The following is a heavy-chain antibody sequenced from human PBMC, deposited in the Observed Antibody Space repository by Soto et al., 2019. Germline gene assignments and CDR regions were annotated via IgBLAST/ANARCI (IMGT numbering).Heavy chain of an antibody. CDR2: ISGSGGST. J-gene: IGHJ4*02. D-gene: IGHD6-19*01. Sequence: PGGSLRLSCAASGFTFSSYAMSWVRQAPGKELEWVSAISGSGGSTYYADSVKGRFTISRDNSKNTLYLHMNSLRAEDTAVYYCSKVPCAVAGISHFDYWGQGTLVTVSS. V-gene: IGHV3-23*01. CDR3: SKVPCAVAGISHFDY. CDR1: GFTFSSYA.